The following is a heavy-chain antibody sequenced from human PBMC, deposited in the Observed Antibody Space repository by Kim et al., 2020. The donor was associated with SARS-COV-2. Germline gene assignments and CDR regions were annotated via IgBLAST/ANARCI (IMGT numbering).Heavy chain of an antibody. CDR3: ARDPTVGWELPHFDY. V-gene: IGHV1-46*01. J-gene: IGHJ4*02. Sequence: QKFQGRVTMTRDTSTSTVYMELSSRRSEDTAVYYCARDPTVGWELPHFDYWGQGTLVTVSS. D-gene: IGHD1-26*01.